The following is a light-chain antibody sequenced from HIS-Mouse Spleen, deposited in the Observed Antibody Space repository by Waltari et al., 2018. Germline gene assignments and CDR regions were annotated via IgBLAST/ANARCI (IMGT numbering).Light chain of an antibody. Sequence: AIRMTQSPSSLSASTGDRVTITCRARQGISSYLAWYQQKPVKAPKILIYAASTLQSGVPSRFSGSGSGTDFTLTISCLQSEDFATYYCQQYYSYPQAWTFGQGTKVEIK. J-gene: IGKJ1*01. CDR3: QQYYSYPQAWT. CDR2: AAS. CDR1: QGISSY. V-gene: IGKV1-8*01.